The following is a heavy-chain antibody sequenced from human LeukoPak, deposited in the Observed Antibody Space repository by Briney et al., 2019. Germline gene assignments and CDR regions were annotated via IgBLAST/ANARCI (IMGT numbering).Heavy chain of an antibody. Sequence: SETLSLTCAVYGGSFSGYYWSWIRQPPGKGLEWIGEINHSGSTNYNPSLKSRVTISVDTSKNQFSLKLSSVTAADTAVYYCARNPPYYDFWSGYPYFDPSGQGTLVTVSS. CDR3: ARNPPYYDFWSGYPYFDP. V-gene: IGHV4-34*01. CDR1: GGSFSGYY. J-gene: IGHJ5*02. CDR2: INHSGST. D-gene: IGHD3-3*01.